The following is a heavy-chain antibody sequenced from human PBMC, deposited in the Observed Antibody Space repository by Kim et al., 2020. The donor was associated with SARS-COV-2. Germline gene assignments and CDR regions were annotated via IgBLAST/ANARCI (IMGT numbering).Heavy chain of an antibody. V-gene: IGHV3-23*01. CDR1: GFTFSSYA. CDR2: ISGLASST. Sequence: GGSLRLSCAASGFTFSSYAMSWVRQAPGKGLEWVSGISGLASSTSYADSVNGRFTISRDNSKNTLFLQMNNLRIEDTAMYYCAKGGGAVVFSDSELDVWGQGTTVTVSS. J-gene: IGHJ6*02. CDR3: AKGGGAVVFSDSELDV. D-gene: IGHD3-16*01.